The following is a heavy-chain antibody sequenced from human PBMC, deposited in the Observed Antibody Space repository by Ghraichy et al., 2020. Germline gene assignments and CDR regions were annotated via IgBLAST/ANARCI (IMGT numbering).Heavy chain of an antibody. J-gene: IGHJ6*02. CDR3: ASRPGIHYYGMDV. D-gene: IGHD2/OR15-2a*01. CDR2: VDHGGST. V-gene: IGHV4-34*01. Sequence: SENLSLTCAVYGGSFSGYYWSWIRQPPGRGLEWIGEVDHGGSTNYNPSLKSRVTISVDTSKNQFSLKLSSVTAADTAVYYCASRPGIHYYGMDVWGQGTTVTVSS. CDR1: GGSFSGYY.